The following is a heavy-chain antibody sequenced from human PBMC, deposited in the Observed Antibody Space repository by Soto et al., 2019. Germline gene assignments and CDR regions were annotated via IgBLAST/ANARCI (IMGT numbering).Heavy chain of an antibody. CDR1: WFTFRSHA. D-gene: IGHD3-22*01. CDR2: ISYDGSNK. V-gene: IGHV3-30-3*01. CDR3: ARGLQDTSGSWSFDY. J-gene: IGHJ4*02. Sequence: WGAPRLPWAASWFTFRSHAIPRVLQAPGKGLEWVAVISYDGSNKYYADSVKGRFTISRDNSKNTLYLQMNSLKTEDTAVYYCARGLQDTSGSWSFDYWGQGTPVTVSS.